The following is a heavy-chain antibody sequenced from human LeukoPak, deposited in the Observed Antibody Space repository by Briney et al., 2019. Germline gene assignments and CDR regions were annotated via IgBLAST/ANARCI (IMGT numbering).Heavy chain of an antibody. CDR3: ARGFGKAAANVFGGYTMDV. V-gene: IGHV3-66*02. CDR2: IYTGGST. J-gene: IGHJ6*02. D-gene: IGHD6-13*01. Sequence: GGSLRLSCAASGFTVTNYAMYWVRQAPGKGLEWVSLIYTGGSTYYADSVRGRFTISRDNSKNTLYLQMNSLRPEDTAVYYCARGFGKAAANVFGGYTMDVWGQGTTVTVSS. CDR1: GFTVTNYA.